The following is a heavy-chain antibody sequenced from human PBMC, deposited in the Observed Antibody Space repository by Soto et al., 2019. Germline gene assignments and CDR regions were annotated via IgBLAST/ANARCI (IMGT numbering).Heavy chain of an antibody. CDR3: ARDKTPGIAAAGLDY. V-gene: IGHV3-33*01. J-gene: IGHJ4*02. Sequence: QPGGSLRLYCAASGFTFSSYGMHWVRQAPGKGLEWVAVIWYDGSNKYYADSVKGRFTISRDNSKNTLYLQMNSLRAEDTAVYYCARDKTPGIAAAGLDYWGQGTLVTVSS. D-gene: IGHD6-13*01. CDR1: GFTFSSYG. CDR2: IWYDGSNK.